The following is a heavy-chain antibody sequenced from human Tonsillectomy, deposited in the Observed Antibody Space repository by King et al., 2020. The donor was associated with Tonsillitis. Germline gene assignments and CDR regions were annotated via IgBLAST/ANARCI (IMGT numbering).Heavy chain of an antibody. Sequence: DVQLVESGGGLVQPGRSLRLSCAASGFTFDDYAMHWVRQAPGKGLEWVAGISWNSGSIGYADSVKGRFTISRDNAKNSLYLQMNSLRAEDTALYYCAKDREQWLVAPFDYWGQGTLVTVSS. CDR3: AKDREQWLVAPFDY. V-gene: IGHV3-9*01. CDR1: GFTFDDYA. CDR2: ISWNSGSI. D-gene: IGHD6-19*01. J-gene: IGHJ4*02.